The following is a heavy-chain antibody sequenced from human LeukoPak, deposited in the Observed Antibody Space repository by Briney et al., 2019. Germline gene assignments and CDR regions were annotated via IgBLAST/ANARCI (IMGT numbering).Heavy chain of an antibody. CDR1: GFTFDDYA. CDR2: ISWNSGSI. J-gene: IGHJ6*02. V-gene: IGHV3-9*01. CDR3: AKFDSYYGMDV. Sequence: PGGSLRLSCAASGFTFDDYAMHWVRQAPGKGLDRVSGISWNSGSIDYADSVKGRFTISRDNAKNSLYLQMNSLRAEDTALYYCAKFDSYYGMDVWGQGTTVTVSS.